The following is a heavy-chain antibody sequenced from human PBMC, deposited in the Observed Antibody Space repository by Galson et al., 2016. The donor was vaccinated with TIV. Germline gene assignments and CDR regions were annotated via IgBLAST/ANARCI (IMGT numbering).Heavy chain of an antibody. CDR3: VRGMGATTYYQYGMDV. CDR2: IIPIFRTS. V-gene: IGHV1-69*13. D-gene: IGHD1-26*01. J-gene: IGHJ6*02. Sequence: SVKVSCKASGGTFNKYAISWVRQASGQGLEWMGGIIPIFRTSRYAQKFQGRVTITADEYMSTVDMELSSLRSEDTAVYYCVRGMGATTYYQYGMDVWGQGTTVTVSS. CDR1: GGTFNKYA.